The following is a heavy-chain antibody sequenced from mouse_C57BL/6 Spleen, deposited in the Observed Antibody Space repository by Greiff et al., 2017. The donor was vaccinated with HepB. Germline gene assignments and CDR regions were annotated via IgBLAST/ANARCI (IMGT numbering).Heavy chain of an antibody. Sequence: EVQLQQSGPELVKPGASVKISCKASGYTFTDYYMNWVKQSHGKSLEWIGDINPNNGGTSYNQKFKGKATLTVDKSSSTAYMELRSLTSEDSAVEYCARCALLYYDSPGFAYWGQGTLVTVSA. CDR2: INPNNGGT. J-gene: IGHJ3*01. CDR3: ARCALLYYDSPGFAY. D-gene: IGHD2-4*01. CDR1: GYTFTDYY. V-gene: IGHV1-26*01.